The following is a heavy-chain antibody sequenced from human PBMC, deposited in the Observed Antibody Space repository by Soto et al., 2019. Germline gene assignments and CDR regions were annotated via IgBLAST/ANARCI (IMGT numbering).Heavy chain of an antibody. CDR1: GGSISSSSYY. CDR2: IYYSGST. D-gene: IGHD1-26*01. Sequence: SETLSLTXTVSGGSISSSSYYWGWIRQPPGKGLEWIGSIYYSGSTYYNPSLKSRVTISVDTSKNQFSLKLSSVTAADTAVYYCARQDGRELQLSIDYWGQGTLVTVSS. CDR3: ARQDGRELQLSIDY. V-gene: IGHV4-39*01. J-gene: IGHJ4*02.